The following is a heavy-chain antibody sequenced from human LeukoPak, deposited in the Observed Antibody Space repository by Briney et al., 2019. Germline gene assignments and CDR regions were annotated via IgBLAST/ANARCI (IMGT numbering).Heavy chain of an antibody. CDR3: ATSEYYYYMAV. J-gene: IGHJ6*03. V-gene: IGHV4-4*07. CDR2: ISTSGSI. Sequence: SETLSLTCTVPGGSISSYFWSWIRQPAGKGLEWIGRISTSGSINYNPSLKSRVTLSVDTSKNQFSLKLSSVTAADTAVYYCATSEYYYYMAVWGEGTTVTISS. CDR1: GGSISSYF. D-gene: IGHD6-6*01.